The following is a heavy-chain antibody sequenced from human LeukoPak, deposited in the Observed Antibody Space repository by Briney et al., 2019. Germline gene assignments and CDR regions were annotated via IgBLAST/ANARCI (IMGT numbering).Heavy chain of an antibody. J-gene: IGHJ3*02. CDR1: GGSISSVDYY. CDR3: ARACYDSSGYPDAFDI. Sequence: SETLSLTCTVSGGSISSVDYYWTWIRQPPGKGLEWIGEIYHSGSTNYNPSLKSRVTISVDKSKNQFSLKLSSVTAADTAVHYCARACYDSSGYPDAFDIWGQGTMVTVSS. D-gene: IGHD3-22*01. V-gene: IGHV4-39*07. CDR2: IYHSGST.